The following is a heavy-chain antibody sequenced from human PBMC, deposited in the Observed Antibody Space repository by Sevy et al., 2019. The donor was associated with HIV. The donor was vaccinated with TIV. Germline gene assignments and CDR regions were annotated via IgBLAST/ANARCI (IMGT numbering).Heavy chain of an antibody. V-gene: IGHV1-24*01. CDR3: ATTKDYYDSSGYPFDD. CDR1: GYSLTKLA. D-gene: IGHD3-22*01. CDR2: FDPEDGDPEDGKT. J-gene: IGHJ4*02. Sequence: ASVKVSCKVSGYSLTKLAMHWVRQAPGKGPGWLGTFDPEDGDPEDGKTIYAQKFQDRVIMTEDTSTDTAYMELSSLTSEDTAMYYCATTKDYYDSSGYPFDDWGQGTLVTVSS.